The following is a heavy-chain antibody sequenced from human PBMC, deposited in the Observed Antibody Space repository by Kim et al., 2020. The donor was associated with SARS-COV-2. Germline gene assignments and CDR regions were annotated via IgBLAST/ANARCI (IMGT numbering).Heavy chain of an antibody. CDR3: ARAGLVVVPAANVNYFDY. CDR2: INAGNGNT. J-gene: IGHJ4*02. Sequence: ASVKVSCKASGYTFTSYAMHWVRQAPGQRLEWMGWINAGNGNTKYSQKFQGRVTITRDTSASTAYMELSSLRSEDTAVYYCARAGLVVVPAANVNYFDYWGQGTLVTVSS. D-gene: IGHD2-2*01. CDR1: GYTFTSYA. V-gene: IGHV1-3*01.